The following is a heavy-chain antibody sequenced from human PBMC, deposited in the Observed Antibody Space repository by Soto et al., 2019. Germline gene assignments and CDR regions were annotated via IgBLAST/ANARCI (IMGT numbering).Heavy chain of an antibody. V-gene: IGHV3-74*01. D-gene: IGHD1-7*01. J-gene: IGHJ4*02. CDR1: GFTFSSYW. CDR3: ATGARNYYYFDY. CDR2: IYTDGSRA. Sequence: EVQLVESGGGLVQPGGSLRLSCAASGFTFSSYWMHWVRQAPGKGLVWVSRIYTDGSRADYADSVKGRFTISRDNAKNTVYLQVNSLGAEDTAVYYCATGARNYYYFDYWGQGTLVTVSS.